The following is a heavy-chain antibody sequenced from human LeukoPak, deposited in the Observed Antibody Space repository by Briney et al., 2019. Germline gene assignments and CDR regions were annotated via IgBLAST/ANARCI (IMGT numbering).Heavy chain of an antibody. D-gene: IGHD3-16*01. CDR2: IYSSGIT. J-gene: IGHJ2*01. V-gene: IGHV4-4*08. CDR1: AGSMFSYY. Sequence: SETLSLTCSVSAGSMFSYYWNWIRQPKGKGLEWIGYIYSSGITNYNPSLRSRGTISVATSRNQFSLRLTSVTAEDTAIYYCARRAYYDSSGFHPTSGYFDLWGRGTLVTVSS. CDR3: ARRAYYDSSGFHPTSGYFDL.